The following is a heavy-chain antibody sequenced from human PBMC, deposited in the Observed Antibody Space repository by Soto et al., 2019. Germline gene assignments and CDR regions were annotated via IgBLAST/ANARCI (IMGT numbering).Heavy chain of an antibody. V-gene: IGHV3-30*09. D-gene: IGHD3-3*01. CDR2: ISNDGSNY. CDR1: GFTFTSYA. Sequence: PGGSLRLSCAASGFTFTSYAMHWVRQAPGKGLEWVAVISNDGSNYYYADSVRGRIAISRDNSKNTLYLQMNDLRSEDTAVYYCARGTTLAIFDYGMDVWGQGTTVTVS. CDR3: ARGTTLAIFDYGMDV. J-gene: IGHJ6*02.